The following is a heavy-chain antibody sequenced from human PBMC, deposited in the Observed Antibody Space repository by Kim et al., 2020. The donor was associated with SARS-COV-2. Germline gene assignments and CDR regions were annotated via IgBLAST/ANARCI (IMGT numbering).Heavy chain of an antibody. V-gene: IGHV5-51*01. CDR2: IHPSDSDT. D-gene: IGHD4-17*01. Sequence: GESLKISCKGSGNSFTNYWSGWVRQMPGKGLEWMGIIHPSDSDTRYSPSFQGQVTISADKSITTAYLPWSSLKASDTGMYYCARPSRGDNSYYYAMDVWGEGTTVTVSS. CDR1: GNSFTNYW. CDR3: ARPSRGDNSYYYAMDV. J-gene: IGHJ6*04.